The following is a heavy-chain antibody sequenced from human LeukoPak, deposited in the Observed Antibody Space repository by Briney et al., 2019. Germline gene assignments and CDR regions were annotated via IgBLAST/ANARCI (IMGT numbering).Heavy chain of an antibody. D-gene: IGHD2-21*02. CDR1: DGSLDIYY. Sequence: PSETLSLTCGASDGSLDIYYWMFVRQPPGKGLQWIGEITYRGSPYYHPSLNSRATISIDASQRHVSLTLRSVTAADTAVYYCATYGGDWKFDSWGQGTLVTVSS. J-gene: IGHJ4*02. CDR2: ITYRGSP. V-gene: IGHV4-34*01. CDR3: ATYGGDWKFDS.